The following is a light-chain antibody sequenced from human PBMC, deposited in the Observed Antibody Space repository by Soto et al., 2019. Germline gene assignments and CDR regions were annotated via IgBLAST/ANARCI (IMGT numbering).Light chain of an antibody. CDR2: GAS. J-gene: IGKJ1*01. V-gene: IGKV3-20*01. CDR3: LQYGSSRT. Sequence: EIVLTQSPGTLSLSPGERVTLSCRASQSVSSKYLAWYRQKPGQAPRLLIYGASNRATGIADRFSGSGSGTDFTLTISRLEPEDFAMYYCLQYGSSRTFGQGTKVEIK. CDR1: QSVSSKY.